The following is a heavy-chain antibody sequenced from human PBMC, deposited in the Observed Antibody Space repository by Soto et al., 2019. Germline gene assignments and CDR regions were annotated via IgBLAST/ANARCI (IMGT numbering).Heavy chain of an antibody. D-gene: IGHD3-10*02. Sequence: PSETLSLTCNVSGGSISSSNWWSWVRQPPGKGLEWIGEIYHSGSTNYNPSLKSRVTISVDKSKNQFSLKLSSVTAADTAVYYCASVRGGYYYAMDVWGQGTTVTVSS. CDR3: ASVRGGYYYAMDV. CDR2: IYHSGST. CDR1: GGSISSSNW. V-gene: IGHV4-4*02. J-gene: IGHJ6*02.